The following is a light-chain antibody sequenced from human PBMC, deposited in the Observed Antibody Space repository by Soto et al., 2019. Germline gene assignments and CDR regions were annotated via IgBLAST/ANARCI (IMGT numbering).Light chain of an antibody. Sequence: DIQMTQSPSTLCASVGDRVTITCRASQSISSWLAWYQQKPGKAPKLLIYKASSLESGGPSRFSGSGSGTEFTLTISSLQPDDFATYYCQQYNSYLWTFGQGTKVDI. CDR1: QSISSW. V-gene: IGKV1-5*03. CDR3: QQYNSYLWT. CDR2: KAS. J-gene: IGKJ1*01.